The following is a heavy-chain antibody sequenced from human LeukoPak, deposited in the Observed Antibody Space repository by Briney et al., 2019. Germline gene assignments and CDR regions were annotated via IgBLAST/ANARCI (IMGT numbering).Heavy chain of an antibody. D-gene: IGHD5-24*01. Sequence: GGSLRLSCAASGFTVSSNYMSWVRQAPGKGLEWVSVIYSGGSTYYADSVKGRFTISRDNSKNTLYLQMSSLRAEDTAVYYCARAGSGGATINYYYYGMDVWGQGTTVTVSS. CDR2: IYSGGST. CDR3: ARAGSGGATINYYYYGMDV. CDR1: GFTVSSNY. J-gene: IGHJ6*02. V-gene: IGHV3-66*01.